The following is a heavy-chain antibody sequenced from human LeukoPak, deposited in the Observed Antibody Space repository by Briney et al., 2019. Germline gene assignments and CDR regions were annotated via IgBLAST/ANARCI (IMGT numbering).Heavy chain of an antibody. CDR1: GFTFSSYA. D-gene: IGHD3-10*01. Sequence: PGGSLRLSCAASGFTFSSYAMSWVRQAPGKGLEWVSAISGSGGSTYYADSVKGRFTISRDNSKNSLHLQMNSLRAEDTAVYYCARESGSGWTIFDYWGQGTLVTVSS. CDR3: ARESGSGWTIFDY. J-gene: IGHJ4*02. V-gene: IGHV3-23*01. CDR2: ISGSGGST.